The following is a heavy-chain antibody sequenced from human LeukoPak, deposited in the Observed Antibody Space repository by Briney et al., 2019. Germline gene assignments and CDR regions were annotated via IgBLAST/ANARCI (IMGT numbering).Heavy chain of an antibody. CDR1: TFTFSSYG. CDR2: IQYDGNKR. V-gene: IGHV3-30*02. Sequence: PGGSLRLSCAASTFTFSSYGMHWVRQAPGKGLEWVAFIQYDGNKRYYADSVKGRFTISRDNSKNPLYLQMNSLRPEDTALYYCANTMYSSAWSPFDYWGRGTLVTVSS. D-gene: IGHD6-19*01. CDR3: ANTMYSSAWSPFDY. J-gene: IGHJ4*02.